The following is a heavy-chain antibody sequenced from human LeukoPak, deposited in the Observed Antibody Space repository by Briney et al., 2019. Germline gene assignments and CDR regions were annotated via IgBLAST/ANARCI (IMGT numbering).Heavy chain of an antibody. V-gene: IGHV3-30*04. CDR3: ARDYSSGWPDY. Sequence: GRSLRLSCAASGFTFSSYAMHWVRQAPGKGLEWVAVISYDGSNKYYADSVKGRFTISRDNSKNTLYLQMNSLRAEDTAVYYCARDYSSGWPDYWGQGTLVTVSS. J-gene: IGHJ4*02. D-gene: IGHD6-19*01. CDR1: GFTFSSYA. CDR2: ISYDGSNK.